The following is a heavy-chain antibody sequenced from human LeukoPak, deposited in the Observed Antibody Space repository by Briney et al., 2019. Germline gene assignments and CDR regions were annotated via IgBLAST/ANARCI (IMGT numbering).Heavy chain of an antibody. J-gene: IGHJ4*02. V-gene: IGHV1-46*01. D-gene: IGHD6-13*01. CDR1: GYTFTSYY. Sequence: GASVKVSCKASGYTFTSYYMHWVRQAPGQGLEWMGIINPSGGSTSYAQKFQGRVTMTRDTSTSTVYMELSSLRSEDTAVYYCARGTWVKQQLVTIVLFDYWGQGTLVTVSS. CDR2: INPSGGST. CDR3: ARGTWVKQQLVTIVLFDY.